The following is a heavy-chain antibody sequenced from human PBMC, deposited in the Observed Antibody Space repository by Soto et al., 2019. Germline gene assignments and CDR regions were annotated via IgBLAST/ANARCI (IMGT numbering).Heavy chain of an antibody. CDR2: ISYDGSNK. CDR1: GFTFSSYA. CDR3: AREDRINGGFDY. J-gene: IGHJ4*02. D-gene: IGHD1-20*01. Sequence: QVQLVESGGGVVQPGRSLRLSCAASGFTFSSYAMHWVRQAPGKGLEWVAVISYDGSNKYHADSVKGRFTISRDNSKDTLYLQMNSLRAEDTAVYYCAREDRINGGFDYWGQGTLVTVSS. V-gene: IGHV3-30-3*01.